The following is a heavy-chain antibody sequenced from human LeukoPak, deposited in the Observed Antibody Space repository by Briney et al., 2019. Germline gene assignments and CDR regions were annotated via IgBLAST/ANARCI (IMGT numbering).Heavy chain of an antibody. CDR2: ISGSGGST. CDR3: AKGVAAAFDY. J-gene: IGHJ4*02. CDR1: GFTFSSYA. V-gene: IGHV3-23*01. D-gene: IGHD6-19*01. Sequence: GGSLRLSCPASGFTFSSYAMSWVRQAPGKGLEWVSAISGSGGSTYYADSVKGRFTISRDNSKNTLYLQMNSLRGEDTAVYYCAKGVAAAFDYWGQGTLVTVSS.